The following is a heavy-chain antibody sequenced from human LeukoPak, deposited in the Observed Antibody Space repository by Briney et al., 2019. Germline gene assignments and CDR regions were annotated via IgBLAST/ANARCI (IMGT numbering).Heavy chain of an antibody. D-gene: IGHD5-18*01. V-gene: IGHV3-30*18. CDR2: ISYDGRNK. J-gene: IGHJ3*02. CDR1: GFTFSSYD. Sequence: PGRSLRLSCAASGFTFSSYDMHWVRQAPGKGLEWVALISYDGRNKYYADSVKGRFTISRDSSKNTLYLQMNSLRPEDTAIYYCAKGRYGIQLWWAFDIWGQGTMVTASS. CDR3: AKGRYGIQLWWAFDI.